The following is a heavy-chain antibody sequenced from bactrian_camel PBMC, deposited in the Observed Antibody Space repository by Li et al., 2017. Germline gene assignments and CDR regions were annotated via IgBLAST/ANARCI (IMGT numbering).Heavy chain of an antibody. D-gene: IGHD1*01. CDR3: AAVRPRAYCTRFEELGD. Sequence: HVQLVESGGGSVQAGGSLRLSCAASGPTYSSSCMGWFRQAPGKEREAVAYIYTGGVSTDYADSVKGRFTISQDNAKNTLYLQMASLKPEDTGMYYCAAVRPRAYCTRFEELGDWGQGTQVTVS. CDR2: IYTGGVST. V-gene: IGHV3S54*01. CDR1: GPTYSSSC. J-gene: IGHJ4*01.